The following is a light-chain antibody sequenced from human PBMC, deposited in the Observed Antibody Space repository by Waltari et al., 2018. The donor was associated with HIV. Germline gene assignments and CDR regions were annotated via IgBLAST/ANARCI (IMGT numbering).Light chain of an antibody. V-gene: IGLV3-9*01. J-gene: IGLJ1*01. CDR3: QVWVNFVYV. Sequence: SYDLTQPHSVSVALGQTARVPCGGNDIGSRHVHWYQHKPGQAPVLVIFRDTHRPSEIPARFSGSNSGNTATLTITGAQAGDEADYYCQVWVNFVYVFGPGTEVTVL. CDR1: DIGSRH. CDR2: RDT.